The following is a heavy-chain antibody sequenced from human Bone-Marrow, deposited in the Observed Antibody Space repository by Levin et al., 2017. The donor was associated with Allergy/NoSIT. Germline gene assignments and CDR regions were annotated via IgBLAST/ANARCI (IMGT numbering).Heavy chain of an antibody. CDR1: GFTFSSYD. CDR2: IGTAADS. V-gene: IGHV3-13*04. Sequence: GGSLRLSCAASGFTFSSYDMHWVRQATGRGLEWVSAIGTAADSYYSGSVKGRFTVSRDNAKNSFYLQMNSLRAGDTAVYYCASGALPRYCTSTSCSDSGYYFDYWGQGTLVTVSS. J-gene: IGHJ4*02. D-gene: IGHD2-2*01. CDR3: ASGALPRYCTSTSCSDSGYYFDY.